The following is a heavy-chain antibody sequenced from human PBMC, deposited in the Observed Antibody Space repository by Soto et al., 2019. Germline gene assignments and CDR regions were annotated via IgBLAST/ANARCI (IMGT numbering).Heavy chain of an antibody. J-gene: IGHJ4*02. CDR3: AKGGYTYGFLLDY. CDR2: ISGSGGST. Sequence: EVQLLESGGGLVQPGGSLRLSCAASGFTFSSSAMSWVRQAPGKGLEWVSGISGSGGSTYYADSVKGRFTISRDNSKKTLYLRMNGLRPEDSAVYYCAKGGYTYGFLLDYWGQGTLVTVSS. V-gene: IGHV3-23*01. CDR1: GFTFSSSA. D-gene: IGHD5-18*01.